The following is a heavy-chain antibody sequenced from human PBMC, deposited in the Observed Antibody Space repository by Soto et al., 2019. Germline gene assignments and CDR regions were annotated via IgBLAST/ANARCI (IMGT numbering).Heavy chain of an antibody. CDR1: GFTFNTYT. J-gene: IGHJ4*02. CDR2: IDSRSKYI. V-gene: IGHV3-21*02. Sequence: EVQLVESGGGLVKPGGSLILSCVASGFTFNTYTMHWVRQAPGKGLEWLSSIDSRSKYIYYADSVKGRFTISRDNAQNSLYLQMSSLRDEDTAVYYCTRDKNPLRNQFYFDYWGKGTLLTVSS. CDR3: TRDKNPLRNQFYFDY.